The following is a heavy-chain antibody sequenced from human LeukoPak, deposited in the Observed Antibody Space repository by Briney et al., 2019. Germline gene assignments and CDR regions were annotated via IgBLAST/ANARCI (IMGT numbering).Heavy chain of an antibody. V-gene: IGHV1-69*05. CDR3: ARDRLSSSSAFAFDI. D-gene: IGHD6-6*01. CDR2: IIPIFGTA. J-gene: IGHJ3*02. CDR1: GGTFSSYA. Sequence: SVKVSCKASGGTFSSYAISWVRQAPGQGLEWMGRIIPIFGTANYAQKFQGRVTITTDESTSTAYMELSSQRSEDTAVYYCARDRLSSSSAFAFDIWGQGTMVTVSS.